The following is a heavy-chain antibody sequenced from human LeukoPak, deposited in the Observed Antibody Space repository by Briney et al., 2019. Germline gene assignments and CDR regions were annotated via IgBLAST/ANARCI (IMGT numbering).Heavy chain of an antibody. CDR2: ISGSGGST. CDR3: AKDSEVLWFGELNYGMDV. V-gene: IGHV3-23*01. Sequence: GGSLRLSCAASGFTFSSYAMSWVRQAPGKGLEWVSAISGSGGSTYYADSVKGRFTISRDNFKNTLYLQMNSLRAEDTAVYYCAKDSEVLWFGELNYGMDVWGQGTTVTVSS. CDR1: GFTFSSYA. D-gene: IGHD3-10*01. J-gene: IGHJ6*02.